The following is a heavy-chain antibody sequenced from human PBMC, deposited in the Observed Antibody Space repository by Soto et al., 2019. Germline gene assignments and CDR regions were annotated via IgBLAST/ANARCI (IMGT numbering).Heavy chain of an antibody. CDR1: GFTFSSYS. J-gene: IGHJ4*02. CDR3: ARAYSGYDYPDY. V-gene: IGHV3-21*01. CDR2: ISSSSSYI. Sequence: GGSLRLSCAASGFTFSSYSMNWVRQAPGKGLEWVSSISSSSSYIYYADSVKGRFTISRDNAKNSLYLQMNSLRAEDTAVYYCARAYSGYDYPDYWGQGTLVTVS. D-gene: IGHD5-12*01.